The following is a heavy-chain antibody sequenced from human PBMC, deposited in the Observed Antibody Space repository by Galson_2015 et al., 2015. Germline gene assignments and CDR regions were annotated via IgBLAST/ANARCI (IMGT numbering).Heavy chain of an antibody. V-gene: IGHV1-3*01. J-gene: IGHJ4*02. CDR1: GYTFTSYA. CDR2: INAGNGNT. CDR3: ARASGSYLVRGAFDY. D-gene: IGHD1-26*01. Sequence: SVKVFCKASGYTFTSYAMHWVRQAPGQRLEWMGWINAGNGNTKYSQKFQGRVTITRDTSASTAYMELSSLRSEDTAVYYCARASGSYLVRGAFDYWGQGTLVTVSS.